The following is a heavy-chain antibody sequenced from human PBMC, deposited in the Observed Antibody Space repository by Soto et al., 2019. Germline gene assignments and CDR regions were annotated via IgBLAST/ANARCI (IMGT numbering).Heavy chain of an antibody. CDR2: IHYRGST. Sequence: QVQLQESGPGLVKPSQTLSLTCTVSGGSISSGDYYWSWIRQPPGKGLEWIGYIHYRGSTYYNPSLKSRVTISRDTSKNQFSLKVSSVTAADTAVYYCARSCSSSWTINYWGQGTLVTVSS. CDR3: ARSCSSSWTINY. D-gene: IGHD6-13*01. J-gene: IGHJ4*02. CDR1: GGSISSGDYY. V-gene: IGHV4-30-4*01.